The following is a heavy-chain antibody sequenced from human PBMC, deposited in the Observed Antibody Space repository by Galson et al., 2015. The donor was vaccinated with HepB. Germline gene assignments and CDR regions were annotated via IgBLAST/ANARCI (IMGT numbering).Heavy chain of an antibody. CDR2: ISANSGDT. Sequence: SVKVSCKASGYTFTVNGISWVRQAPGQGLELMGWISANSGDTKYAQNLQGRVTLTRNTSTSTAYLELRSLRSDDTATYYCARDRDYRFDYWGQGTLVTVSS. CDR3: ARDRDYRFDY. J-gene: IGHJ4*02. D-gene: IGHD4/OR15-4a*01. CDR1: GYTFTVNG. V-gene: IGHV1-18*04.